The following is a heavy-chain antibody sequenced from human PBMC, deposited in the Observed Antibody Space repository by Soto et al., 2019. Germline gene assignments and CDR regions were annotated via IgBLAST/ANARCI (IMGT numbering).Heavy chain of an antibody. D-gene: IGHD1-1*01. Sequence: SETLSLTCAVYGGSFSGYYWSWIRQPPGKGLEWVGEINHSGSTNYNPSLKSRVTISVDTSKNQFSLKLSSVTAADTAVYYCARGVELEPLDYWGQGTLVTVSS. CDR1: GGSFSGYY. CDR2: INHSGST. J-gene: IGHJ4*02. V-gene: IGHV4-34*01. CDR3: ARGVELEPLDY.